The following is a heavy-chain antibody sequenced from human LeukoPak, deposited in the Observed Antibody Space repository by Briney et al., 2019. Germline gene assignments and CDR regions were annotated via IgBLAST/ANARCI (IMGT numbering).Heavy chain of an antibody. Sequence: GGSLRLSCAASGFTFSSYAMRWLRQAPGKGLEWVSAISGSGGSTYYADSVKGRFTIPRHNSKNTLYLQMNSRRGEDTAVYYCAGVGLTVTVDYWGQGALVTVSS. D-gene: IGHD4-17*01. V-gene: IGHV3-23*01. J-gene: IGHJ4*02. CDR1: GFTFSSYA. CDR3: AGVGLTVTVDY. CDR2: ISGSGGST.